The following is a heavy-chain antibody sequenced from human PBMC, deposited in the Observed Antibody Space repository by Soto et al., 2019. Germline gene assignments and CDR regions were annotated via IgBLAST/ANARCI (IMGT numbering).Heavy chain of an antibody. Sequence: ASVKVSCKASRGTSSSYAISWVRQSPEQGLEWMGWISAYNGNTNYAQKLQGRVTMTTDTSTSTAYMELRRLRSDDTDVYYCARDQVPKSYYDFWSGDYYGMDVWGQGTTVTVSS. CDR3: ARDQVPKSYYDFWSGDYYGMDV. CDR2: ISAYNGNT. V-gene: IGHV1-18*01. D-gene: IGHD3-3*01. J-gene: IGHJ6*02. CDR1: RGTSSSYA.